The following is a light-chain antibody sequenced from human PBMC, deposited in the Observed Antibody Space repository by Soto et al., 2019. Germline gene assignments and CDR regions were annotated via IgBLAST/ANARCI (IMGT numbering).Light chain of an antibody. J-gene: IGKJ1*01. V-gene: IGKV1-5*03. Sequence: DIQMTQSPSTLSASVGDRVTITCRASQSIDSWLAWYQQKPGKAPKLLMYKASSLESEVPSRFSGSGSETEFTLTISSLQPDDFATYYCQHYKSYPWTFGQGTKVDIK. CDR3: QHYKSYPWT. CDR1: QSIDSW. CDR2: KAS.